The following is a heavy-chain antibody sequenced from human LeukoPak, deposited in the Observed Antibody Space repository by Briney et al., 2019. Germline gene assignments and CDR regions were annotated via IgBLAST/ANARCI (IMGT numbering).Heavy chain of an antibody. CDR3: AKPGGYCSSTSCSNTY. J-gene: IGHJ4*02. CDR1: GFTFSSYA. CDR2: ISGSGGST. V-gene: IGHV3-23*01. Sequence: GGSLRLSCAASGFTFSSYAMSWVRQAPGKGLEWVSAISGSGGSTYYADSVKGRFTISRDNSKNTLYLQMNSLRAEDTAVYYCAKPGGYCSSTSCSNTYWGQGTLVTVSS. D-gene: IGHD2-2*01.